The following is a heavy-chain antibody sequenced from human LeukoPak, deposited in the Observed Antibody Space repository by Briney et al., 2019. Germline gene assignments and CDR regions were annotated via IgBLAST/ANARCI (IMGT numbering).Heavy chain of an antibody. J-gene: IGHJ4*02. D-gene: IGHD3/OR15-3a*01. CDR3: ARERTIWAGFPLDF. CDR1: GFTFSSYG. Sequence: GRSLRLSCAASGFTFSSYGMHWVRQAPGKGLEWVAVIWYDGTNKYYADSVKGRFTISRDTSKNILYLQMDSLRDEDTAVYYCARERTIWAGFPLDFWGQGSLVTVTS. V-gene: IGHV3-33*08. CDR2: IWYDGTNK.